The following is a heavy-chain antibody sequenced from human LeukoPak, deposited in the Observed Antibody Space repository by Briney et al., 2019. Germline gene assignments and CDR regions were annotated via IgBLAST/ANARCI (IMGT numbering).Heavy chain of an antibody. CDR2: IYHNGRT. V-gene: IGHV4-59*08. D-gene: IGHD4-23*01. CDR1: GGSISSYY. Sequence: PSETLSLTCTVSGGSISSYYRSWIRQPPGKGLEWIGYIYHNGRTNYNPSLKSRVTISVDTSENQFSLKLSSVTAADTAVYYCASFSDYGGNFFDYWGQGTLVTVSS. J-gene: IGHJ4*02. CDR3: ASFSDYGGNFFDY.